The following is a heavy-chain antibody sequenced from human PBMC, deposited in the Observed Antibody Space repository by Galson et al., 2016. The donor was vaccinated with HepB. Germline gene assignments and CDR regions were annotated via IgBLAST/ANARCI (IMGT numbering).Heavy chain of an antibody. J-gene: IGHJ4*02. V-gene: IGHV3-23*01. D-gene: IGHD5/OR15-5a*01. Sequence: SLRLSCAASGFTYTSYSMTWVRQAPGKGLEWVSGISGRGVSTYYADSVKGRFTISRDNSKNTLYLQMNSLGVDDTAVYYCAKGASVLGYYDFWGQGTLVTVSS. CDR3: AKGASVLGYYDF. CDR2: ISGRGVST. CDR1: GFTYTSYS.